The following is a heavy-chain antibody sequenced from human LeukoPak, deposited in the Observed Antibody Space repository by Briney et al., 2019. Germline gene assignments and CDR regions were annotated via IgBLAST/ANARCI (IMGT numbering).Heavy chain of an antibody. Sequence: SETLSLTCTVSGGSISSYYWSWIRQPPGKGLEWIGYIYYSGSTNYNPSLKSRVTISVDTSKNQFSLKLSSVTAADTAVYYCARMYSNYVSPFDYWGQGTLVTVSS. V-gene: IGHV4-59*01. J-gene: IGHJ4*02. D-gene: IGHD4-11*01. CDR2: IYYSGST. CDR1: GGSISSYY. CDR3: ARMYSNYVSPFDY.